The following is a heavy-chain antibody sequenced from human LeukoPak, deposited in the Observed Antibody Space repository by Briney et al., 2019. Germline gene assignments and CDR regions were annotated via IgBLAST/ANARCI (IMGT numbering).Heavy chain of an antibody. CDR3: AKEGPAAIWSFSY. CDR2: IRSGSSPI. J-gene: IGHJ4*02. D-gene: IGHD2-2*01. Sequence: GGSLRLSCAASGFTFSSYSMNWVRQAPGKGLEWVSYIRSGSSPIYYADSVKGRFTISRDNSKNTLYLQMNSLRAEDTAVYYCAKEGPAAIWSFSYWGQGTLVTVSS. V-gene: IGHV3-48*01. CDR1: GFTFSSYS.